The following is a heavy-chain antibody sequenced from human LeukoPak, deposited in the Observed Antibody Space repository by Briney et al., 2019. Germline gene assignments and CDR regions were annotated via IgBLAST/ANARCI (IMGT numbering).Heavy chain of an antibody. Sequence: GGSLRLSCAASGFTLSDYWMHWVRQAPGKGLVWVSRISPDGSSTTNADSEKGRFTISRDNAKNMVYLQMNSLRVEDTAVYYCARDCGTSGCDFWGQGTLVTVSS. V-gene: IGHV3-74*01. D-gene: IGHD5-12*01. CDR1: GFTLSDYW. J-gene: IGHJ4*02. CDR3: ARDCGTSGCDF. CDR2: ISPDGSST.